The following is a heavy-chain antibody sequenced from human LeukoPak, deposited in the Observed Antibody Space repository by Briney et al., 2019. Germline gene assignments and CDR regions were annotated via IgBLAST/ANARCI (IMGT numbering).Heavy chain of an antibody. CDR1: GGSTSNYD. CDR3: ARVSSSWYQDYYFDL. CDR2: TYISGSS. Sequence: SETLSLTCTVSGGSTSNYDWSWIRQSAGKGLEWVGRTYISGSSNYNPSLKSRVTVSVDTSKNQFSLRLNSVTAADTAVYYCARVSSSWYQDYYFDLWGRGTLVTVSS. D-gene: IGHD6-13*01. J-gene: IGHJ2*01. V-gene: IGHV4-4*07.